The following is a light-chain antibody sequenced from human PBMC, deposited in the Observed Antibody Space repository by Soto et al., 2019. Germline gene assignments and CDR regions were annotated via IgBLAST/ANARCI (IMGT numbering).Light chain of an antibody. CDR1: SSDVGGFEY. J-gene: IGLJ1*01. Sequence: QSALSQPASVSGSPGQSMTISCTGTSSDVGGFEYVSWYQHQPGKAPKLIIYDVTKRPSGVSNRFSGSKSGNTASLTISGIQAEDEDDYYCGSITRSSTSVFGTGTKVTVL. CDR3: GSITRSSTSV. V-gene: IGLV2-14*01. CDR2: DVT.